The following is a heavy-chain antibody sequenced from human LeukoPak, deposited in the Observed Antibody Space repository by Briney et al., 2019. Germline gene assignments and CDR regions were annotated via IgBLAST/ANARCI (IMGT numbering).Heavy chain of an antibody. V-gene: IGHV3-30*02. CDR3: AKDSLRTYYGSGSYPLDY. CDR2: IRFDGANE. CDR1: GFTFNNYG. D-gene: IGHD3-10*01. Sequence: QAGGSLRLSCAASGFTFNNYGMHWVRQAPGKGLEWVAFIRFDGANEYYADSVKGRFTISRDSSKNTLFLQMNSLRPEDTAVYYCAKDSLRTYYGSGSYPLDYWGQGTLVTVSS. J-gene: IGHJ4*02.